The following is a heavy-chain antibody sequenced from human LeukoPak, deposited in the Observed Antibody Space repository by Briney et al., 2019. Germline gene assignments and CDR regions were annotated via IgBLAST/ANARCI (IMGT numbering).Heavy chain of an antibody. V-gene: IGHV3-23*01. Sequence: GGSLRLSCAASGFTFSLYAMTWVRQTPEKGLEWVSTIDGDGANTYYADSVRGRFTISRDNSKNTLSLQMTSLRADDTAVYYCATRFGLDYYYYMDVWGKGTTVTVSS. CDR3: ATRFGLDYYYYMDV. CDR1: GFTFSLYA. CDR2: IDGDGANT. D-gene: IGHD3-10*01. J-gene: IGHJ6*03.